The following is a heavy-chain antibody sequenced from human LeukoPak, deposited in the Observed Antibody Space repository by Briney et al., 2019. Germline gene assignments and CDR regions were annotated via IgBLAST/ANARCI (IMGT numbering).Heavy chain of an antibody. J-gene: IGHJ4*02. CDR1: GFTFSSYA. CDR3: AKEGRKTGNTYGYEYDC. V-gene: IGHV3-23*01. Sequence: GGSLRLSCAASGFTFSSYAMSWVRQAPGKGLEWVSAISGSGGSTYYADSVKGRFTISRDNSKNTLYLQMNSLRAEDTAVYYCAKEGRKTGNTYGYEYDCWGQGTLVTVSS. D-gene: IGHD5-18*01. CDR2: ISGSGGST.